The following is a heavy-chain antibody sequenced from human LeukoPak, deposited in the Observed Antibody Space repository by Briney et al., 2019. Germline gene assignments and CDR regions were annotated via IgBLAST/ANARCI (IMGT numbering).Heavy chain of an antibody. CDR2: ISYDGSNK. CDR3: ARDGRGLRSSSWYFDY. V-gene: IGHV3-30-3*01. D-gene: IGHD6-13*01. J-gene: IGHJ4*02. Sequence: GGSLRLSCAASGFTFSSYAIHWVRQAPGKGLEWVAVISYDGSNKYYADSVKGRFTISRDNSKNTLSLQMNSLSAEDTAVYYCARDGRGLRSSSWYFDYWGQGTLVTVSS. CDR1: GFTFSSYA.